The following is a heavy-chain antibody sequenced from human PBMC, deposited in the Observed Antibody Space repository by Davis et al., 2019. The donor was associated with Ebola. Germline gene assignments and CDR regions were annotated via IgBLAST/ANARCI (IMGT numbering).Heavy chain of an antibody. Sequence: HTGGSLRLSCAASGFTFSSAWMNWVRQAPGKGLVWVARINSDGSTTHYADSVKGRFTISRDNAKNTLYLQMNSLRDDDTAVYYCTRGVDTTGASWSDALDIWGQGTMVTVSS. J-gene: IGHJ3*02. CDR2: INSDGSTT. D-gene: IGHD1-14*01. V-gene: IGHV3-74*01. CDR3: TRGVDTTGASWSDALDI. CDR1: GFTFSSAW.